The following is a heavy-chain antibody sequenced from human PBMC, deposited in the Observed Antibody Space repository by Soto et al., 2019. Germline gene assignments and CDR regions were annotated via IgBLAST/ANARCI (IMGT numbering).Heavy chain of an antibody. D-gene: IGHD6-19*01. CDR2: IYYSGST. J-gene: IGHJ4*02. V-gene: IGHV4-31*03. Sequence: QVQLQESGPGLVKPSQTLSLTCTVSGGSISSGGYYWSWIRKQPGKGLEWIGYIYYSGSTYYNPSRKSRVTISVDTSKNQFSLKLSSVTAADTAVYYCARGASSGWSAGLWGQGTLVTVSS. CDR3: ARGASSGWSAGL. CDR1: GGSISSGGYY.